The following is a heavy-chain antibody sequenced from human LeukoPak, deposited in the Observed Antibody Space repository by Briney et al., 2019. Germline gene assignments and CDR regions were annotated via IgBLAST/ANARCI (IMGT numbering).Heavy chain of an antibody. CDR3: VSGYHDAFDI. CDR1: GGTFSSYA. Sequence: ASVKVSCKASGGTFSSYAISWVRQAPGQGLEWMGGIIPIFGTANYAQKFQGRVTMTTDTSTSTAYMELRSLRSDDTAVYYCVSGYHDAFDIWGQGTMVTVSS. D-gene: IGHD3-22*01. J-gene: IGHJ3*02. V-gene: IGHV1-69*05. CDR2: IIPIFGTA.